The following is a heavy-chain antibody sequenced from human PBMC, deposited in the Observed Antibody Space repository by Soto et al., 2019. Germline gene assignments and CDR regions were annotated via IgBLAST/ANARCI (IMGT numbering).Heavy chain of an antibody. D-gene: IGHD3-22*01. CDR1: GFTFSSYW. V-gene: IGHV3-7*01. CDR2: IKQDGSEK. CDR3: ARVPYYYDSSGYYVY. J-gene: IGHJ4*02. Sequence: PGGSLRLSCAASGFTFSSYWMSWVRQAPGKGLEWVANIKQDGSEKYYVDSVKGRFTISRDNAKNSLYLQMNSLRAEDTAVYYCARVPYYYDSSGYYVYWGQGTLVTVSS.